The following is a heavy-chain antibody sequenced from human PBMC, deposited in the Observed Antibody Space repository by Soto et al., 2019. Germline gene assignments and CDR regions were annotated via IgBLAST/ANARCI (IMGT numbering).Heavy chain of an antibody. D-gene: IGHD3-22*01. CDR3: ARGAARYYDSSGYYGDDAFDI. CDR1: GFTFSSYG. Sequence: HPGGSLRLSCAASGFTFSSYGMHWVRQAPGKGLEWVAVISYDGSNKYYADSVKGRFTISRDNSKNTLYLQMNSLRAEDTAVYYCARGAARYYDSSGYYGDDAFDIWGQGTMVTVSS. CDR2: ISYDGSNK. V-gene: IGHV3-30*03. J-gene: IGHJ3*02.